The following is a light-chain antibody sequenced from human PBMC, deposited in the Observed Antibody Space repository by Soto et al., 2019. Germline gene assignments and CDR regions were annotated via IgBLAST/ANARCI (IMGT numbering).Light chain of an antibody. CDR3: SSYTSIDTWV. CDR2: DVS. V-gene: IGLV2-14*01. CDR1: SSDVGGYNY. Sequence: QSVLTQPASVSGSPGRSITISCTGASSDVGGYNYVSWYQQHPGKAPKVLISDVSKRPSGISNRFSGSKSGNTASLTISGLQAEDEADYYCSSYTSIDTWVFGTGTKVTVL. J-gene: IGLJ1*01.